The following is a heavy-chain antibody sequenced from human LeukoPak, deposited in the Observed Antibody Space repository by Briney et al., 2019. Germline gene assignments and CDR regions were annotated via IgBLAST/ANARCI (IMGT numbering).Heavy chain of an antibody. CDR3: AKDLILRGSYYVIDAFDI. Sequence: GGSLRLSCAASGFTFINAWMSWVRQAPGKGPEWVGRIRTKSEGTIEYAAPVKGRFTISRDDSRNTLYLQMNSLRAEDTAVYYCAKDLILRGSYYVIDAFDIWGQGTMVTVSS. D-gene: IGHD1-26*01. V-gene: IGHV3-15*01. CDR2: IRTKSEGTI. J-gene: IGHJ3*02. CDR1: GFTFINAW.